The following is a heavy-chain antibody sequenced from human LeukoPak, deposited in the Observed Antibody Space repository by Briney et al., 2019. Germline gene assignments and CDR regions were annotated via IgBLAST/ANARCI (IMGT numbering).Heavy chain of an antibody. CDR3: ARHHYYGSGSYSRDFGY. CDR1: GGTFSSYA. D-gene: IGHD3-10*01. Sequence: SVKVSCKASGGTFSSYAISWVRQAPGQGLEWMGGIIPIFGTANYAQKFQGRVTITADESASTAYMELSSLRSEDTAVYYCARHHYYGSGSYSRDFGYWGQGTLVTVSS. V-gene: IGHV1-69*13. CDR2: IIPIFGTA. J-gene: IGHJ4*02.